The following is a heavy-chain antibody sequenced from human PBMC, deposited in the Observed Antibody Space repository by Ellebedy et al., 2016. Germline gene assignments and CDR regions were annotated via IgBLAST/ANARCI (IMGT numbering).Heavy chain of an antibody. CDR2: INHSGST. Sequence: SETLSLTCAVYGGSFSGYYWSWIRQPPGKGLEWIGEINHSGSTNYNPSLKSRVTISVDTSKNQFSLKLSSVTAADTAVYYCARGLPRPMSAFDNWGQGTRVTVSS. CDR3: ARGLPRPMSAFDN. J-gene: IGHJ3*02. V-gene: IGHV4-34*01. CDR1: GGSFSGYY.